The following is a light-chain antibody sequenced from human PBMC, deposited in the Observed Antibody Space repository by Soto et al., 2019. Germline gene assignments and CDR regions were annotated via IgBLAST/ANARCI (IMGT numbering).Light chain of an antibody. Sequence: DIQMTQSPSSLYASVGVRVTSTCQASQDISNYLNWYQQKPGKAPKLLIYHASNLETGVPSRFSGSGFGTDFSFTISSLQPEDIATYYCQQYDSLPMYTFGQGNKLEIK. V-gene: IGKV1-33*01. CDR1: QDISNY. CDR2: HAS. J-gene: IGKJ2*01. CDR3: QQYDSLPMYT.